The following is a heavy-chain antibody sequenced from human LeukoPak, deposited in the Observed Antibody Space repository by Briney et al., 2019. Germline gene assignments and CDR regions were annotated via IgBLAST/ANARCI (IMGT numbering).Heavy chain of an antibody. J-gene: IGHJ6*03. V-gene: IGHV3-23*01. CDR2: ISGSGATT. CDR3: AKDSAYYHYYYMDV. Sequence: PGGSLRLSCAASGFTFSNHAMNWVRQAPGKGLEWVSAISGSGATTYHADSVKGRFTISRDNSKNTLYLQMNSLRAEDTAVYYCAKDSAYYHYYYMDVWGKGTTVTVSS. CDR1: GFTFSNHA.